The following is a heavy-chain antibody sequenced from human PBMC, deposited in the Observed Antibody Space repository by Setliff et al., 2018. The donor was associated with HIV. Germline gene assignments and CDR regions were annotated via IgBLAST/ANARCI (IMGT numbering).Heavy chain of an antibody. CDR2: IYYSGST. Sequence: SETLSLTCTVSGGSISSSSYYWGWIRQPPGKGLEWIGSIYYSGSTYYNPSLKRRVTISVDTSKNQFSLKLSSVTAADTAVYYCARVDCSSTSCYRDYYYYMDVWGKGTTVTVSS. J-gene: IGHJ6*03. CDR3: ARVDCSSTSCYRDYYYYMDV. CDR1: GGSISSSSYY. V-gene: IGHV4-39*01. D-gene: IGHD2-2*01.